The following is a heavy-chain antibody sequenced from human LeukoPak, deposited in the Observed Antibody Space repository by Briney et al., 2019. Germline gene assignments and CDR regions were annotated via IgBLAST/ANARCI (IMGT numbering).Heavy chain of an antibody. Sequence: GGSLRLSCTASGFTFSNYYMTWVRQAPGKGLEWVANIEQDESEKYYADSVKGRFTISRDNTRNSMSLRMNSLRVEDTAVYYCAREYHAFDIWGQGTMVTVSS. D-gene: IGHD2-2*02. CDR1: GFTFSNYY. CDR2: IEQDESEK. V-gene: IGHV3-7*05. CDR3: AREYHAFDI. J-gene: IGHJ3*02.